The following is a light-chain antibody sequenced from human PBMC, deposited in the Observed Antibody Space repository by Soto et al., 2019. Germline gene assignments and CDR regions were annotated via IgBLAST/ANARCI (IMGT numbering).Light chain of an antibody. Sequence: QSVVTQEPSLTVSPGGTVTLTFASSTGAVTNGHYPYWFQQKPGQAPRTLIYDTSNKHSWTPARCSGSLLGGKPVLTLSGAQPEDEADYFCLLSFGGARRVFGGGTKLTVL. J-gene: IGLJ2*01. CDR2: DTS. CDR3: LLSFGGARRV. CDR1: TGAVTNGHY. V-gene: IGLV7-46*01.